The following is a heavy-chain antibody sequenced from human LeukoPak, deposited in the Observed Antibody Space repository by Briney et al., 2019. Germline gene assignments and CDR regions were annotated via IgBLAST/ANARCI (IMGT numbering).Heavy chain of an antibody. CDR2: INPSGGST. Sequence: ASVKVSCKASGYTFTSYYMHWVRQAPGQGLEWMGIINPSGGSTSYAQKFQGRVTMTRDTSTSTVYMELSSLRSEDTAVYYCARDGIRDGYKYWYFDLWGRGTLVTVSS. CDR1: GYTFTSYY. J-gene: IGHJ2*01. CDR3: ARDGIRDGYKYWYFDL. D-gene: IGHD5-24*01. V-gene: IGHV1-46*01.